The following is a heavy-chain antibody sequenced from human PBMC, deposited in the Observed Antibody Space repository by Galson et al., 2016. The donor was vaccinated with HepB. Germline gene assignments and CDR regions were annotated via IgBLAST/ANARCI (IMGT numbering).Heavy chain of an antibody. CDR2: IYHDGGS. Sequence: TLSLTCTVSGGSIISHGYYWSWIRQYPGKGLEWLGYIYHDGGSFYHPPFKSRMTASIDTSKNQFYLTLTSVTAADTAVYYCARDLGNDGDYETSGYFGIWGQGTTVTVSS. CDR1: GGSIISHGYY. J-gene: IGHJ3*02. CDR3: ARDLGNDGDYETSGYFGI. D-gene: IGHD3-22*01. V-gene: IGHV4-31*03.